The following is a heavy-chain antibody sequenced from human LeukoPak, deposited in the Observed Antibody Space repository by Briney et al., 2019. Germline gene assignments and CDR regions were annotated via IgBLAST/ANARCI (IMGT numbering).Heavy chain of an antibody. CDR1: GFTFSGYS. Sequence: GGSLRLSCAASGFTFSGYSMNWVRQAPGKGLEWVSYISSSGSTIDYADSVKGRFTISRDNAKNTLYLQMNSLRAEDTAVYYCARAGNYRFDYWGQGTLVTVSS. J-gene: IGHJ4*02. V-gene: IGHV3-48*04. CDR3: ARAGNYRFDY. CDR2: ISSSGSTI. D-gene: IGHD1-7*01.